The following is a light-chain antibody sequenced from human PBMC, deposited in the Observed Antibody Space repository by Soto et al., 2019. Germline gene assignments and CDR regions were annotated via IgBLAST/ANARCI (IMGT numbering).Light chain of an antibody. CDR3: AAWDDSLNVRL. CDR1: TSNIGTNY. V-gene: IGLV1-47*01. J-gene: IGLJ3*02. CDR2: RDH. Sequence: APSPPRSGRGTPGQRFTISSSGTTSNIGTNYVYWYQQLPGTAPKLLIYRDHERPSGVPDRFSGSKSDTSASLAISGLRSEDEGDYYCAAWDDSLNVRLFGGGTQVTGL.